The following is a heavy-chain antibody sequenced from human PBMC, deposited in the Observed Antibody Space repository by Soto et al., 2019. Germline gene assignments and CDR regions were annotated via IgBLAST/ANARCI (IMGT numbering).Heavy chain of an antibody. D-gene: IGHD5-12*01. J-gene: IGHJ6*02. CDR1: GFTFSIYA. CDR2: ISSSSSYI. V-gene: IGHV3-21*01. CDR3: ARDSGYDLGGMDV. Sequence: GGSLRLSCAASGFTFSIYAMNWVRQAPGKGLEWVSSISSSSSYIYYADSVKGRFTISRDNAKNSLYLQMNSLRAEDTAVYYCARDSGYDLGGMDVWGQGTTVTVSS.